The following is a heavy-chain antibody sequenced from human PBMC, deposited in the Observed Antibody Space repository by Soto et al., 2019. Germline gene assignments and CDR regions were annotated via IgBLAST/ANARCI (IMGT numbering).Heavy chain of an antibody. D-gene: IGHD3-22*01. CDR3: ARARLSYYDSSGYYRLYLQH. CDR2: IYYSGTT. Sequence: AETRSVAWTGRDAAIGTEYWRWIRERPGKGLEWIGYIYYSGTTNYNPSLKSRVTISVDTSKNQFSLKLSSVTAADTAVYYCARARLSYYDSSGYYRLYLQHWGQRTPVTVS. CDR1: DAAIGTEY. J-gene: IGHJ1*01. V-gene: IGHV4-59*01.